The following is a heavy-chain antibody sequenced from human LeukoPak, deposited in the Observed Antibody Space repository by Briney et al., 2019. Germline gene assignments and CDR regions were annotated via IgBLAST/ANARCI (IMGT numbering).Heavy chain of an antibody. CDR3: ARRYCATTSCYTFGMDV. D-gene: IGHD2-2*02. CDR1: GFTFSSYG. V-gene: IGHV3-30*03. CDR2: IPYDGSNK. Sequence: GGSLRLSCAASGFTFSSYGMHWVRQAPGKGLEWVAVIPYDGSNKYYADSVKGRFTISGDNSKNTLYLQMNSLRADDTAVYYCARRYCATTSCYTFGMDVWGQGTTVTVSS. J-gene: IGHJ6*02.